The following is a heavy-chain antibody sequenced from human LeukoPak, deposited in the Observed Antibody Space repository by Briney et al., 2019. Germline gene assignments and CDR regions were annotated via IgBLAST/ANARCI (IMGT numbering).Heavy chain of an antibody. D-gene: IGHD4-17*01. CDR1: GFTFSSYW. Sequence: GGSLRLSCAASGFTFSSYWMNWARQAPGKGLEWVASINHNGNVNYYVDSVKGRFTISRDNAKNSLYLQMSNLRAEDTAVYFCARGIHDYGDYYFDYWGQGTLVTVSS. CDR2: INHNGNVN. J-gene: IGHJ4*02. V-gene: IGHV3-7*03. CDR3: ARGIHDYGDYYFDY.